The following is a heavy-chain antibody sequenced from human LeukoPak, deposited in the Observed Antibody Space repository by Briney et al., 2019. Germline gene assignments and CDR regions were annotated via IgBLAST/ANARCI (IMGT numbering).Heavy chain of an antibody. J-gene: IGHJ4*02. Sequence: SETLSLTCAVYGGSFSGYYWSWIRQPPGKGLEWIGEINHSGSTNYNPSLKSRVTISVDTSKNQFSLKLSSVTAADTAMYYCARGPRNYYGSGSYYIRHFDYWGQGTLVTVSS. V-gene: IGHV4-34*01. CDR3: ARGPRNYYGSGSYYIRHFDY. D-gene: IGHD3-10*01. CDR2: INHSGST. CDR1: GGSFSGYY.